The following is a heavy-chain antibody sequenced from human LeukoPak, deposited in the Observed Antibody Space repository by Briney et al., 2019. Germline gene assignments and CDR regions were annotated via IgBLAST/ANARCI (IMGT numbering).Heavy chain of an antibody. V-gene: IGHV3-9*01. J-gene: IGHJ4*02. CDR2: ISWNSGSI. D-gene: IGHD6-13*01. Sequence: SLRLSCAASGFTFDDYAMHWVRQAPGKGLEWVSGISWNSGSIGYADSVKGRFTISRDNAKNSLYLQMNSLRAEDTALYYCAKDHNPAAGSFDYWGQGTLVTVSS. CDR1: GFTFDDYA. CDR3: AKDHNPAAGSFDY.